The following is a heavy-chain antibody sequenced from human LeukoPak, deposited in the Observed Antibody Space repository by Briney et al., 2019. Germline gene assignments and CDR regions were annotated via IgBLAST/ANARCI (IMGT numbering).Heavy chain of an antibody. V-gene: IGHV4-34*01. D-gene: IGHD2-15*01. Sequence: PSETLSLTCAVYGGSFSGYYWSWIRQPPGKGLEWIGSIYLGGNTYYNPSLKSRVTISVDTSKNQFSLKLISVTAADTAVYYCARDRSGYCGGGSCYSAGFFDYWGQGTLVTVSS. CDR3: ARDRSGYCGGGSCYSAGFFDY. CDR2: IYLGGNT. CDR1: GGSFSGYY. J-gene: IGHJ4*02.